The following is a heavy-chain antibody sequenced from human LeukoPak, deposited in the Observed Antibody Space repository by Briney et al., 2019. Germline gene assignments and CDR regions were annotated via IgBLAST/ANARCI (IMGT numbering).Heavy chain of an antibody. V-gene: IGHV3-53*01. CDR3: ARRAGAYSHPYDY. CDR1: GFTVSSNS. Sequence: GGSLRLSCTVSGFTVSSNSMSWGRQAPGKGVEWVSFIYSDNTHYSDSVKGRFTISRDNSKNTLYLQMNSRRAEDTAVYYCARRAGAYSHPYDYWGQGTLVTVSS. J-gene: IGHJ4*02. CDR2: IYSDNT. D-gene: IGHD4/OR15-4a*01.